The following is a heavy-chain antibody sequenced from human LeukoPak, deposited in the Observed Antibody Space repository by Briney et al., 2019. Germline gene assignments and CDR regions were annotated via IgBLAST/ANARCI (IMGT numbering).Heavy chain of an antibody. CDR2: ISAYNGNT. J-gene: IGHJ4*02. Sequence: ASVKVSCKASGYTLTIYGISWVRQAPGQGLEWMGWISAYNGNTNYAQKLQGRVTMTTDTSTSTAYMELRSLRSDDTAVYYCAREEGDTYSGSYQYYFDYWGQGTLVTVSS. V-gene: IGHV1-18*01. CDR3: AREEGDTYSGSYQYYFDY. D-gene: IGHD1-26*01. CDR1: GYTLTIYG.